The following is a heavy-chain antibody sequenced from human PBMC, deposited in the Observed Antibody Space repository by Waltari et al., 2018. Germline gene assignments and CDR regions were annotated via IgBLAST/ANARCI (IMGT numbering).Heavy chain of an antibody. D-gene: IGHD3-10*01. CDR2: NIPILGIA. J-gene: IGHJ6*03. Sequence: QVQLVQSGAEVKKPGSSVKVSCKASGGTFSSYAISWVRQAPGQGLEWMGGNIPILGIANDAQKFQGRVTITADESTSTAYMELSSLRSEDTAVYYCASIDPDGGTGDYYYYMDVWGKGTTVTVSS. CDR3: ASIDPDGGTGDYYYYMDV. V-gene: IGHV1-69*04. CDR1: GGTFSSYA.